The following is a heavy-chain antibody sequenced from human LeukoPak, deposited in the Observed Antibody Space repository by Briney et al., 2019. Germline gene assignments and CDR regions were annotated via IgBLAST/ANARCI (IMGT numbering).Heavy chain of an antibody. CDR3: ARDGHSFPPYGMDV. CDR2: ISYSGGT. V-gene: IGHV4-39*07. D-gene: IGHD5-18*01. CDR1: GGSIISSNHY. Sequence: PSETLSLTCTVSGGSIISSNHYWGWTRQPPGKGLEWFGSISYSGGTAYNPSLRSRVTISVDRSKNQFSLKLSSVTAADTAVYYCARDGHSFPPYGMDVWGQGTTVTVSS. J-gene: IGHJ6*02.